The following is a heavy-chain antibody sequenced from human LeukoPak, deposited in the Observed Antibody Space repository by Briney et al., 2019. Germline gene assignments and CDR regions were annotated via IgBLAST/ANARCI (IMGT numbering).Heavy chain of an antibody. CDR3: ARGYAWAGWLLPFDS. V-gene: IGHV4-34*01. J-gene: IGHJ4*02. CDR1: GGAFGGYY. Sequence: TSETLSLTCDVHGGAFGGYYWTWVRQPPGKGLEGIGDTNDSGTANYNPSLKSRVTISVDTSKKQTSLRLTSVTAADTAVYYCARGYAWAGWLLPFDSWGQGILVTVSS. D-gene: IGHD3-22*01. CDR2: TNDSGTA.